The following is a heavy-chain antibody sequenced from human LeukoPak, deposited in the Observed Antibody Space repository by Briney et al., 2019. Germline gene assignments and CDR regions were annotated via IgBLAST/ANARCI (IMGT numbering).Heavy chain of an antibody. CDR2: INHSGSA. CDR1: GGSFSGYY. J-gene: IGHJ4*02. Sequence: SETLSLTCAVYGGSFSGYYWSWIRQPPGKGLEWIGEINHSGSANYNPSLKSRVTISVDTSKNQFSLKLSSVTAADTAVYYCARGGILNAISTAGTFDYWGQGTLVTVSS. D-gene: IGHD6-13*01. CDR3: ARGGILNAISTAGTFDY. V-gene: IGHV4-34*01.